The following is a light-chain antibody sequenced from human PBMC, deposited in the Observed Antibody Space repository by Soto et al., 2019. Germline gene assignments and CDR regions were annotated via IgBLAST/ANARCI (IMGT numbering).Light chain of an antibody. Sequence: EIVLTQSPGTLSLSPGESATLSCRASQSVNSRFLAWYQHKPGQAPRLLIYAASTRASGIPDRFSGSTSGTDFTLTISRLEPEDFAVYYCQRYGDSPQNTFGQGTTLEIK. CDR1: QSVNSRF. CDR2: AAS. V-gene: IGKV3-20*01. J-gene: IGKJ2*01. CDR3: QRYGDSPQNT.